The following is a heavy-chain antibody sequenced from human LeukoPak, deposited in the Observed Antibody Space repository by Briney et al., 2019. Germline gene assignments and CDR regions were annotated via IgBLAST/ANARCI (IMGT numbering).Heavy chain of an antibody. CDR2: IIPIFGTA. V-gene: IGHV1-69*06. CDR1: GGTFSSYA. CDR3: ARALRYFDWSKPFDY. Sequence: GSSVKVSCKASGGTFSSYAISWGRQAPGQGLEWMGGIIPIFGTANYAQKFQGRVTITADKSTSTAYMELSSLRSEDTAVYYCARALRYFDWSKPFDYWGQGTLVTVSS. D-gene: IGHD3-9*01. J-gene: IGHJ4*02.